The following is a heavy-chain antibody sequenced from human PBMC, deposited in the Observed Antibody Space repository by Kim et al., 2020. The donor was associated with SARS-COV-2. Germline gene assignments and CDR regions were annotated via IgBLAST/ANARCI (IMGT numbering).Heavy chain of an antibody. Sequence: SETLSLTCTVSGGSISSYYWSWIRQPPGKGLEWIGYIYYSGSTNYNPSLKSRVTISVDTSKNQFSLKLSSVTAADTAVYYCARGCSGGSCYSRSGQGLGGYYYYGMDVWGQGTTVTVSS. J-gene: IGHJ6*02. CDR3: ARGCSGGSCYSRSGQGLGGYYYYGMDV. CDR1: GGSISSYY. D-gene: IGHD2-15*01. CDR2: IYYSGST. V-gene: IGHV4-59*01.